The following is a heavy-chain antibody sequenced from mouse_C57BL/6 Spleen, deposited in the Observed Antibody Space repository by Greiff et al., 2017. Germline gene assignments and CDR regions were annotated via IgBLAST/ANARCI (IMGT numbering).Heavy chain of an antibody. CDR2: ISDGGSYT. CDR3: AIDQNYYGSSVDY. Sequence: EVTLVESGGGLVKPGGSLKLSCAASGFTFSSYAMSWVRQTPEKRLEWVATISDGGSYTYYPDNVKGRFTISRDNAKNNLYLQMSHLKSEDTAMYYCAIDQNYYGSSVDYWGQGTTLTVSS. D-gene: IGHD1-1*01. CDR1: GFTFSSYA. J-gene: IGHJ2*01. V-gene: IGHV5-4*01.